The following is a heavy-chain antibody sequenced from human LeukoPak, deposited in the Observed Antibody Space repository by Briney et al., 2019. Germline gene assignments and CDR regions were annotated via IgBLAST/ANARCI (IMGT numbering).Heavy chain of an antibody. Sequence: PGGSLRLSCAASGFTLSNAWMSWVSQAPGKGLEWVGRIKSKTDGGTTDYAAPVKGRFTISRDDSKNTLYLQMNSLKTEDTAVYYCTTDDYYDSSGYTGYFDYWGQGTLVTVSS. J-gene: IGHJ4*02. V-gene: IGHV3-15*01. D-gene: IGHD3-22*01. CDR2: IKSKTDGGTT. CDR1: GFTLSNAW. CDR3: TTDDYYDSSGYTGYFDY.